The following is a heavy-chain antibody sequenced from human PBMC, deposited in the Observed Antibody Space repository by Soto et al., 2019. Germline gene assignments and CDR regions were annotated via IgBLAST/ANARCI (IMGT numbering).Heavy chain of an antibody. CDR2: INAGNVNT. CDR3: ATDLGGWPDY. CDR1: GYTFTSYA. D-gene: IGHD2-15*01. V-gene: IGHV1-3*01. Sequence: QVQLVQSGAEVKKPGASVKVSCKASGYTFTSYAMHWVRQAPGQRLEWMGWINAGNVNTKYSQKFQGRVTITRDTSASTAYTKLSSLRSEDTAVYYFATDLGGWPDYWRQGTLVTVSS. J-gene: IGHJ4*02.